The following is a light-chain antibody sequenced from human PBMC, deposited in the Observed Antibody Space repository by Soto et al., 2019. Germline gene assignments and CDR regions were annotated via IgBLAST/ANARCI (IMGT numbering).Light chain of an antibody. CDR1: QSVTSSF. V-gene: IGKV3-20*01. J-gene: IGKJ2*01. CDR3: QLYGSYTFT. Sequence: EVVLTQSPGTLSLSPGERATLSCRTSQSVTSSFLSWFQQKPGQPPRLLLYGASRRATGTPDRFSGSGSGTDFTLIIRRLEPEDSAVYHCQLYGSYTFTFGQGTKLEI. CDR2: GAS.